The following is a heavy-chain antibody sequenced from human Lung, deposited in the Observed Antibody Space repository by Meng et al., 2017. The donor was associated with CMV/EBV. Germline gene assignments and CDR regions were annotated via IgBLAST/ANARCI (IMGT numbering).Heavy chain of an antibody. CDR2: IYYTGST. D-gene: IGHD5-24*01. Sequence: HVQLQESGPALVKPSQTLSLTCTVSGGPIGSGGSYWSWIRQHPGKGLEWIGYIYYTGSTFYNPSLKSRVTISVDTSKTQFSLKLIPATAADTAVYYCAREAGRDGYATPKFDYWGQGTLVTVSS. CDR1: GGPIGSGGSY. V-gene: IGHV4-31*03. J-gene: IGHJ4*02. CDR3: AREAGRDGYATPKFDY.